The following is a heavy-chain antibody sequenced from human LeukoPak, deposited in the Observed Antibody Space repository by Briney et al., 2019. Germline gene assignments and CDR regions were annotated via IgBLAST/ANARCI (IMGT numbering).Heavy chain of an antibody. J-gene: IGHJ4*02. CDR2: IIPIFGTA. V-gene: IGHV1-69*13. D-gene: IGHD3-22*01. CDR3: ARAQGSGYYLYYFDY. CDR1: GGTFSSYA. Sequence: ASVKVSCKASGGTFSSYAISGVRQAPGQGLEWMGGIIPIFGTANYAQKFQGRVTITADGSTSTAYMELRSLRSDDTAVYYCARAQGSGYYLYYFDYWGQGTLVTVSS.